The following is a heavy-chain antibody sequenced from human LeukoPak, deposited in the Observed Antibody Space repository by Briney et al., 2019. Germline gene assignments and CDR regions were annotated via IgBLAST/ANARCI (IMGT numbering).Heavy chain of an antibody. V-gene: IGHV1-8*01. Sequence: GASVKVSCKASGYTFTSYDINWVRQATGQGLEWMGWMNPNSGNTGYAQKFQGRVTMTRNTSLSTAYMELSSLRSEDTAVYYCARAPSITGTTPPGYWGQGTLVTVSS. CDR3: ARAPSITGTTPPGY. D-gene: IGHD1-7*01. CDR2: MNPNSGNT. J-gene: IGHJ4*02. CDR1: GYTFTSYD.